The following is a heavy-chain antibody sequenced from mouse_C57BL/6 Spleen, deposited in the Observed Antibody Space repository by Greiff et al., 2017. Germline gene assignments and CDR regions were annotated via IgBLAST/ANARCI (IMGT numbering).Heavy chain of an antibody. Sequence: EVMLVESGGGLVKPGGSLKLSCAASGFTFSSYAMSWVRQTPEKRLEWVATISDGGSYTYYPDNVKGRFTLSRDNAKNNLYLQMSHLTSEDTAMYYCARDEGYSNCLYYFDYWGKGTTLTVSS. J-gene: IGHJ2*01. CDR1: GFTFSSYA. CDR2: ISDGGSYT. D-gene: IGHD2-5*01. CDR3: ARDEGYSNCLYYFDY. V-gene: IGHV5-4*01.